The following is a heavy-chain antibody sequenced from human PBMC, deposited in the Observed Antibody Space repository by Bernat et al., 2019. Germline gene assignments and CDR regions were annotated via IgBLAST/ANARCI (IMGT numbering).Heavy chain of an antibody. CDR3: ARAAPAITFGGDDAFDI. D-gene: IGHD3-16*01. Sequence: QVQLVQSGAEVKKPGASVKVSCKASGYTFTGYYMHWVRQAPGQGLEWMGWINPNSGGTNYAQKFQGWVNKTRDTAISNGYMELDKLRSDDTAVYYCARAAPAITFGGDDAFDIWGQGTMVTVSS. CDR2: INPNSGGT. J-gene: IGHJ3*02. V-gene: IGHV1-2*04. CDR1: GYTFTGYY.